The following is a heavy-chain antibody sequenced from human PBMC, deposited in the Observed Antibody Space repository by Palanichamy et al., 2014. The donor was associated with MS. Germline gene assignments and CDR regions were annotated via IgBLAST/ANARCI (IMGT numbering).Heavy chain of an antibody. CDR2: ISGSGGST. CDR3: AKDSTRVPVPDY. CDR1: GFTFSSYA. J-gene: IGHJ4*02. D-gene: IGHD1-1*01. Sequence: EVQLLESGGGLVQPGGSLRLSCAASGFTFSSYAMSWVRQAPGKGLEWVSAISGSGGSTYYADSVEGRFTISRDNSKNTLYLQMNSLRAEDTAVYYCAKDSTRVPVPDYWGQGTLVTVSS. V-gene: IGHV3-23*01.